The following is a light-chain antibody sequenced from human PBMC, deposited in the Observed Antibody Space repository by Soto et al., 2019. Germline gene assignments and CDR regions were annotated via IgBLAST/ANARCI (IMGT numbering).Light chain of an antibody. Sequence: QSVLTQPPSVSATPGQRVTISCSGTYSNIGSNTVAWYQRLPGAATKLLIYSNNERHSGVPDRFSGSKSGSSASLAISGLQSEDEADYYCAAWDDSLNSPRMLFGGGTKLTV. CDR2: SNN. CDR1: YSNIGSNT. V-gene: IGLV1-44*01. J-gene: IGLJ2*01. CDR3: AAWDDSLNSPRML.